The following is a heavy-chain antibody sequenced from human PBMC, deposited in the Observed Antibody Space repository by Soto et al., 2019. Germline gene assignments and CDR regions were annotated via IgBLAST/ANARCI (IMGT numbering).Heavy chain of an antibody. CDR1: GFSLSTSGVG. J-gene: IGHJ5*02. CDR3: AHSNAHYDFWSGPWGSLIPFDP. V-gene: IGHV2-5*02. Sequence: SGPTLVNPTQTLTLTCTFSGFSLSTSGVGVGWIRQPPGKALEWLALIYWDDDKRYSPSLKSRLTITKDTSKNQVVLTMTNMDPVDTATYYCAHSNAHYDFWSGPWGSLIPFDPWGQGTLVTVSS. D-gene: IGHD3-3*01. CDR2: IYWDDDK.